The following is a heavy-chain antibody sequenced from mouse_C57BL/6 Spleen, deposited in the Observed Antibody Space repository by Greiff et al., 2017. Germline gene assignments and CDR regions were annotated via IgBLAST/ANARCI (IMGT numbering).Heavy chain of an antibody. J-gene: IGHJ2*01. CDR3: AIIYYDFYFDY. V-gene: IGHV1-7*01. Sequence: QVQLQQSGAELAKPGASVKLSCKASGYTFTSYWMHWVKQRPGQGLEWIGYISPSSGYTKYNQKFKDKATLTADKSSSTAYMQLSSLTYEDSAVYYCAIIYYDFYFDYWGQGTTLTVSS. CDR1: GYTFTSYW. CDR2: ISPSSGYT. D-gene: IGHD2-4*01.